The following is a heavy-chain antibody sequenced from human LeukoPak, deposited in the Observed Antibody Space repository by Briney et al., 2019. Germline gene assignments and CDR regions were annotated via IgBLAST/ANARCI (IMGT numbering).Heavy chain of an antibody. Sequence: GGSLRLSCAASGFTLSSYAMSWVRQAPGRGLEWVSSISPAGGTTYYADSVKGRFTISRDNSKNTLYVQMSSLRVEDTAVYYCAKGRYCTNGVCSIDYWGQGTLVTVSS. V-gene: IGHV3-23*01. J-gene: IGHJ4*02. CDR3: AKGRYCTNGVCSIDY. CDR1: GFTLSSYA. CDR2: ISPAGGTT. D-gene: IGHD2-8*01.